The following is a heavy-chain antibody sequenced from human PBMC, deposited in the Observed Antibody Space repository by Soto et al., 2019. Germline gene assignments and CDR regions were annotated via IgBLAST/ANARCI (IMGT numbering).Heavy chain of an antibody. V-gene: IGHV1-69*01. D-gene: IGHD3-3*01. J-gene: IGHJ5*02. CDR2: IIPIFGTA. CDR3: ARDRGPLRCLEWLLYGVRFDP. Sequence: QVQLVQSGAEVKKPGSSVKVSCKASGGTFSSYAISWVRQAPGQGLEWMGGIIPIFGTANYAQKFQGRVTITADESTCTAYMELSSLRSEDTAVYYCARDRGPLRCLEWLLYGVRFDPWGQGTLVTVSS. CDR1: GGTFSSYA.